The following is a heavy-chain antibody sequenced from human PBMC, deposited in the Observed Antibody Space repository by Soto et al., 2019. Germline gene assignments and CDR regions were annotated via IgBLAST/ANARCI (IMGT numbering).Heavy chain of an antibody. CDR1: GFTFSSYA. Sequence: GGSLRLCCAASGFTFSSYAMSWVRQAPGKGLEWVSAISGSGGSTYYADSVKGRFTISRDNSKNTLYLQMNSLRAEDTAVYYCAKEGGQVRYFDWLSTPAGIDGWAQGTTVTVSS. V-gene: IGHV3-23*01. D-gene: IGHD3-9*01. J-gene: IGHJ6*02. CDR3: AKEGGQVRYFDWLSTPAGIDG. CDR2: ISGSGGST.